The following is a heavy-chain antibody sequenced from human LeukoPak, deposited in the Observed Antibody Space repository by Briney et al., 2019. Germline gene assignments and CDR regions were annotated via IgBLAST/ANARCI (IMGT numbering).Heavy chain of an antibody. CDR1: GGSFSDYY. CDR3: ARGGDGVNDAFDI. J-gene: IGHJ3*02. D-gene: IGHD4-17*01. CDR2: INHSGST. Sequence: PSETLSLTCAVHGGSFSDYYWSWIRQPPGKGLEWIGEINHSGSTNYNPSLKSRVTISVDTSKNQFSLKLRSVTAADTAEYYCARGGDGVNDAFDIWGQGTMVTVSS. V-gene: IGHV4-34*01.